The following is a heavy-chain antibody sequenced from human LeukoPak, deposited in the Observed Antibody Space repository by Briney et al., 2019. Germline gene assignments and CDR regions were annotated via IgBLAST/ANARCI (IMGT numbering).Heavy chain of an antibody. Sequence: PGGSLRLSCAASGFTFRNYAMHWVRQPPGKGLEWVALIWYDGSGKYYADSVKGRFTISRDNSKNTLYLQMNSPRAEDTAVYYCARDWCGGGSCYYFDHWGQGTLVTVSS. J-gene: IGHJ4*02. V-gene: IGHV3-33*08. CDR1: GFTFRNYA. D-gene: IGHD2-15*01. CDR2: IWYDGSGK. CDR3: ARDWCGGGSCYYFDH.